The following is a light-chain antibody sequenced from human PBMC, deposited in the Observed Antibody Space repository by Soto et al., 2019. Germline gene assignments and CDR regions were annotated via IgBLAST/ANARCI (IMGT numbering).Light chain of an antibody. J-gene: IGKJ4*01. CDR1: QSVSSSY. CDR2: GTS. CDR3: QKYGSSPLT. V-gene: IGKV3-20*01. Sequence: EIVLTQSPGTLSLSPGERATLSCRASQSVSSSYLAWYQQKPGQAPRLLVYGTSSRATGIPDRFSGSGSGTDFTLTISRLEPEDFAAYYCQKYGSSPLTFGGGTKVEIK.